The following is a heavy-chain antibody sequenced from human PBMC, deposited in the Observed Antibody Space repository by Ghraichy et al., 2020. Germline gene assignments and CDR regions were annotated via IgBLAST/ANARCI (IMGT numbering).Heavy chain of an antibody. D-gene: IGHD1-1*01. CDR1: GGSFSGYS. J-gene: IGHJ6*02. CDR2: IDHSGST. V-gene: IGHV4-34*01. Sequence: SQTLSLTCAVYGGSFSGYSWTWIRQPPGKGLECIGEIDHSGSTNHNPSHRSRVTISIDTSKNQFSLKLSYVTAADTAVYYCARATTRDGMDVWGQGTTVTVS. CDR3: ARATTRDGMDV.